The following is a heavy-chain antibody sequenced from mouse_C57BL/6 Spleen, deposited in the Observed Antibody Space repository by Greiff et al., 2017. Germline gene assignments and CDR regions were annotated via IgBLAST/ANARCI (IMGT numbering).Heavy chain of an antibody. Sequence: EVQLQQSVAELVRPGASVKLSCTASGFNIKNNYMHWVKQRPEQGLEWIGRIDPANGNTKYAPKFQGKATITADTSSNTAYLQLSSLTSEDTAIYYCARSYGSSRWYFDVWGTGTTVTVSS. CDR1: GFNIKNNY. CDR3: ARSYGSSRWYFDV. V-gene: IGHV14-3*01. D-gene: IGHD1-1*01. J-gene: IGHJ1*03. CDR2: IDPANGNT.